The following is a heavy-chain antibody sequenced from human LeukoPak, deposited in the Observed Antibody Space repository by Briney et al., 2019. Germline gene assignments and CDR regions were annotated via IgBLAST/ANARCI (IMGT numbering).Heavy chain of an antibody. CDR2: ISSGGTYI. CDR1: GFTFSSYS. V-gene: IGHV3-21*01. Sequence: GGSLRLSCAGSGFTFSSYSMNWVRQAPGKGLEWVSSISSGGTYIYYADSVKGRFTISRDNTKNSLYLQMNSLRAEDTAVYYCARDRSGYSGYECQVYWGQGTLVTVSS. CDR3: ARDRSGYSGYECQVY. J-gene: IGHJ4*02. D-gene: IGHD5-12*01.